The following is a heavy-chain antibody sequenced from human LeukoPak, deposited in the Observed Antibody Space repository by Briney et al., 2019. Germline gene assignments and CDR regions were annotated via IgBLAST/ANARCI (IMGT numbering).Heavy chain of an antibody. Sequence: GGSLRLSCAASGFTFDDYAMHWVRQAPGKGLEWVSGISWNSGTIYYADSVKGRFTISRDNAKKSLYLQMSSLRDEDTAVYYCARDRSSASGSSFFYYYGMDVWGQGTTVTVSS. V-gene: IGHV3-9*01. CDR3: ARDRSSASGSSFFYYYGMDV. CDR1: GFTFDDYA. J-gene: IGHJ6*02. CDR2: ISWNSGTI. D-gene: IGHD6-6*01.